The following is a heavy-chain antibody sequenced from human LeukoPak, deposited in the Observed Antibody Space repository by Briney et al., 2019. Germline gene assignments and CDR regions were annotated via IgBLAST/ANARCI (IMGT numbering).Heavy chain of an antibody. D-gene: IGHD3-22*01. Sequence: PSETLSLTCSVSGDSVSRSDSYWDWIRQPPGKGPEWIVTINYSGRTYYSPSLKSRVTLSVDTSSNQFSLNLRSVTAADTAVYCARRRYYDGSGYLEWGQGTLLSVSS. CDR3: ARRRYYDGSGYLE. CDR1: GDSVSRSDSY. V-gene: IGHV4-39*01. CDR2: INYSGRT. J-gene: IGHJ1*01.